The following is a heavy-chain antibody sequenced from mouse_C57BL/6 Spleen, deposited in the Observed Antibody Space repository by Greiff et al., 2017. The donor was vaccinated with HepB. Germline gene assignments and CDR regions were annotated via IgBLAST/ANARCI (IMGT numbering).Heavy chain of an antibody. D-gene: IGHD1-1*01. J-gene: IGHJ2*01. CDR3: ARGPHYGGYFDY. CDR2: ISSGSSTI. CDR1: GFTFSDYG. V-gene: IGHV5-17*01. Sequence: EVKLMESGGGLVKPGGSLKLSCAASGFTFSDYGMHWVRQAPEKGLEWVAYISSGSSTIYYADTVKGRFAISRDNAKNTLFLQMTSLRSEDTAMYYCARGPHYGGYFDYGGKGTTLTVSS.